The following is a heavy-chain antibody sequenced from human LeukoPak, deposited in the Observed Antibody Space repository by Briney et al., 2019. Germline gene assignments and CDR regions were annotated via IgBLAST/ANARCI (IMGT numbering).Heavy chain of an antibody. CDR3: ARVRLGIVGATTRDY. V-gene: IGHV3-30-3*01. J-gene: IGHJ4*02. Sequence: PGGSLRLSCAASGFTFSSYAMHWVRQAPGKGLEWVAVISYDGSNKYYADSVKGRFTISRDNSKNTLYLQMNSLRAEDTAVYYCARVRLGIVGATTRDYWGQGTLVTVSS. CDR1: GFTFSSYA. CDR2: ISYDGSNK. D-gene: IGHD1-26*01.